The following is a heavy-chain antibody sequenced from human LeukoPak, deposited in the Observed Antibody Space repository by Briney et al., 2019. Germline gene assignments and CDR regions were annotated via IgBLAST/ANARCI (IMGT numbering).Heavy chain of an antibody. J-gene: IGHJ6*02. CDR2: ISAYNGNT. CDR1: GYTFINYG. CDR3: ARVDYYYYGMDV. V-gene: IGHV1-18*01. Sequence: GASVKVSCKASGYTFINYGINWVRQAPGQGLEWMGWISAYNGNTNYAQSLQGRVTMTTDTSTSTVYMEMRSLTSDDTAVYYCARVDYYYYGMDVWGQGTTVTVSS.